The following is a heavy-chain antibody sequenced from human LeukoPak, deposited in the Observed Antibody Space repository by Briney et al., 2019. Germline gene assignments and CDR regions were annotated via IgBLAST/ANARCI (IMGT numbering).Heavy chain of an antibody. CDR2: ISGDGGSA. CDR1: GFTFHDYA. Sequence: GGSLRLSCVASGFTFHDYAMSWVRQVPGKGLECVSLISGDGGSASYAASVKGRFTISRDNSKNSLYLQMNSLRTEDTAFYYCAKASSGSSSRPIDYWGQGTLVTVSS. J-gene: IGHJ4*02. D-gene: IGHD3-10*01. V-gene: IGHV3-43*02. CDR3: AKASSGSSSRPIDY.